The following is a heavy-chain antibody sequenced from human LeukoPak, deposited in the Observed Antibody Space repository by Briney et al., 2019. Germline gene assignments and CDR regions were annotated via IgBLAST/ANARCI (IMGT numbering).Heavy chain of an antibody. D-gene: IGHD2-21*02. CDR1: GYTFTSYY. J-gene: IGHJ4*02. CDR2: INPSGGST. CDR3: ARMTDCGGDCYSYPPFDY. V-gene: IGHV1-46*01. Sequence: ASVKVSCKASGYTFTSYYMHWVRQAPGQGLEWMGIINPSGGSTSYAQKFQGRVTKTRDTSTSTVYMELSSLRSEDTAVYYCARMTDCGGDCYSYPPFDYWGQGTLVTVSS.